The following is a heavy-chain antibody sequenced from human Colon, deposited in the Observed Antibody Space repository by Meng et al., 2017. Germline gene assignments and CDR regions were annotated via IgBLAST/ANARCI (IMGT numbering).Heavy chain of an antibody. J-gene: IGHJ4*02. CDR2: IWSDGNQE. CDR3: ARDKGTTSCDT. Sequence: QVQLVESGGGVVQPGRSLRLSCAASGIAFTRSGMHWVRQGPGKGLEWVAMIWSDGNQEYYADSVKGRFTVSRDNSNNMLYLQMDRLKVEDTALYYCARDKGTTSCDTWGQGTLVTVFS. D-gene: IGHD2/OR15-2a*01. CDR1: GIAFTRSG. V-gene: IGHV3-33*08.